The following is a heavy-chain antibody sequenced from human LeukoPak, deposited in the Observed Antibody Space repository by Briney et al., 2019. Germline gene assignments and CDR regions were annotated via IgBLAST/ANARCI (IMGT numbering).Heavy chain of an antibody. D-gene: IGHD2-2*01. CDR3: ARGNSGHCTGATCYALDY. V-gene: IGHV3-23*01. CDR1: GFTFSSYA. Sequence: GDSLRLSCAASGFTFSSYAMSFLRRAPGKGLEWVAAITDDFGTYHADSVKGRFTISRDNSRNTLYLQMASLRAEDTAVYYCARGNSGHCTGATCYALDYWGQGTLVTVSS. J-gene: IGHJ4*02. CDR2: ITDDFGT.